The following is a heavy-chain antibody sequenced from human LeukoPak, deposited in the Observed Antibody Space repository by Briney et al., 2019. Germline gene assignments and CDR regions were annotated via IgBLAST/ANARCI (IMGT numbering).Heavy chain of an antibody. Sequence: GGSLRLSCAASGFTFSNAWMSWVLQAPGKGLEWVGRIKSKTDGGTTDYAAPVKGRFTISRDDSKNTLYLQMNSLKTEDTAVYYCTTDIVVVPAAIDSDDYWGQGTLVTVSS. D-gene: IGHD2-2*02. V-gene: IGHV3-15*01. CDR2: IKSKTDGGTT. J-gene: IGHJ4*02. CDR3: TTDIVVVPAAIDSDDY. CDR1: GFTFSNAW.